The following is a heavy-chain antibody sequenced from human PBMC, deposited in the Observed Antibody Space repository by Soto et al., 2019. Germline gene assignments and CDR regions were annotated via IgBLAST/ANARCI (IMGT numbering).Heavy chain of an antibody. CDR1: GGGNLIDYR. CDR2: IIPKLGSA. CDR3: ATTGGDGTQAVCYDY. D-gene: IGHD2-8*01. Sequence: SVKVSCKASGGGNLIDYRTTWVRRAPGQGLEWMGGIIPKLGSANYAQKFQGRITITGDESTSRAYMELRSLRSDDTAVYYCATTGGDGTQAVCYDYWGQGTLVPVSS. V-gene: IGHV1-69*13. J-gene: IGHJ4*02.